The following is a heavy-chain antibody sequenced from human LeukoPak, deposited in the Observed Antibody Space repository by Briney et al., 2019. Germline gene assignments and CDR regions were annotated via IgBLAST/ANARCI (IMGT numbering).Heavy chain of an antibody. J-gene: IGHJ6*03. CDR2: IYEGRTT. V-gene: IGHV4-39*07. CDR1: YDSISSSSYY. CDR3: ARGGSRTIYYYYYYMDV. D-gene: IGHD3-10*01. Sequence: SETLSLTCTVPYDSISSSSYYWGWIRQPPGKGLQWIGSIYEGRTTYYNPSLKSRVTISVDTSKNQFSLKLSSVTAADTAVYYCARGGSRTIYYYYYYMDVWGKGTTVTVSS.